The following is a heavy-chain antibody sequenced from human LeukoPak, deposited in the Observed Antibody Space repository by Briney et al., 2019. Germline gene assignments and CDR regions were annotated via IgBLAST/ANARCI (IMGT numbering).Heavy chain of an antibody. V-gene: IGHV4-34*01. Sequence: SETLSLTCAVYGGSFSGYYWSWIRQPPGKGLEWIGEINHSGSTNYNPSLKSRVTISVDTSKNQFSLKLSSVTAADTAVYYCARVRYGSGSYYNVQGRGRLFDYWGQGTLVTVSS. CDR3: ARVRYGSGSYYNVQGRGRLFDY. J-gene: IGHJ4*02. CDR1: GGSFSGYY. D-gene: IGHD3-10*01. CDR2: INHSGST.